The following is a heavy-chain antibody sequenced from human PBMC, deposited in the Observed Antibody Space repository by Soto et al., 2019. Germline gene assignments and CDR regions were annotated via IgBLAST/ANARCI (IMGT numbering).Heavy chain of an antibody. Sequence: PGGSLRLSCAASGFTFSSYAMSWVRQAPGKGLEWFPAISGSGGSTYYADSVKGRFTISRDNSKNTLYLQMNSLRAEDTAVYYCAKETMVVAAYNWFDPWGQGTLVTVSS. CDR1: GFTFSSYA. D-gene: IGHD2-15*01. J-gene: IGHJ5*02. V-gene: IGHV3-23*01. CDR3: AKETMVVAAYNWFDP. CDR2: ISGSGGST.